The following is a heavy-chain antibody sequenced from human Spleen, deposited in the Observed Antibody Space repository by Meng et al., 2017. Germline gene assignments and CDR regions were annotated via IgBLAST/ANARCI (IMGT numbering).Heavy chain of an antibody. CDR1: GFTFSDYS. V-gene: IGHV3-11*04. D-gene: IGHD2-15*01. Sequence: GGSLRLSCAASGFTFSDYSMSWIRQAPGKGLEWVSYISSSGSTIYYADFVKGRFTISRDNAKNSLYLQMNSLRAEDTAVFYCARDRCSGGSCYSPDYWGQGTLVTVSS. J-gene: IGHJ4*02. CDR2: ISSSGSTI. CDR3: ARDRCSGGSCYSPDY.